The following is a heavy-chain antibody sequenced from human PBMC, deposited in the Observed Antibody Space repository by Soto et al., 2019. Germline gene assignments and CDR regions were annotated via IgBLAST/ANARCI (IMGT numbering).Heavy chain of an antibody. CDR1: GFTFSSYG. CDR2: IWYDGSNK. J-gene: IGHJ4*02. CDR3: ARDKYYGDFFDY. Sequence: QVQLVESGGGVVQPGRCLRLSCAASGFTFSSYGMHWVRQAPGKGLEWVAVIWYDGSNKYYADSVKGRFTISRDNSKNTLYLQMNSLRAEDTAVYYCARDKYYGDFFDYWGQGTLVTVSS. D-gene: IGHD4-17*01. V-gene: IGHV3-33*01.